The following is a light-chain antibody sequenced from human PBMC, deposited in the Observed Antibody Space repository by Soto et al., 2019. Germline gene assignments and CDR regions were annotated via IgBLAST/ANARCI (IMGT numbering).Light chain of an antibody. J-gene: IGLJ2*01. V-gene: IGLV2-14*03. CDR3: SSYTSSSDVV. Sequence: QSALTQPASVSGSPGQSITISCTGNSSDVGGYNYVSWYQQHPGKAPKLMIYDVSNRPSGVSNRFSGSKSGNTASLTISGLQAEDEADYYCSSYTSSSDVVFGGGTKVTVL. CDR1: SSDVGGYNY. CDR2: DVS.